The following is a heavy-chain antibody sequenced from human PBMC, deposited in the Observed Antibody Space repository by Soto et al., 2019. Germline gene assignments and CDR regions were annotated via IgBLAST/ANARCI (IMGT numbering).Heavy chain of an antibody. CDR1: GGSISSSSYY. CDR3: AREGNLGRWIQPLDS. CDR2: IYYRGST. V-gene: IGHV4-39*02. J-gene: IGHJ4*02. D-gene: IGHD2-2*03. Sequence: PSETLSLTCTVSGGSISSSSYYWGWIRQPPGKGLEWIGSIYYRGSTYYNPSLKSRVTISVDTSKNQFSLKLSSVTAADTAVYFCAREGNLGRWIQPLDSWGQGTLVTVSS.